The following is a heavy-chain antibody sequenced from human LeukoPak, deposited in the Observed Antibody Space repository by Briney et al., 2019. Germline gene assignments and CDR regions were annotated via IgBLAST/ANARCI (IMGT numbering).Heavy chain of an antibody. V-gene: IGHV3-53*01. CDR3: ARSNEQWLPRKNAFDI. CDR1: GFTVSSNY. J-gene: IGHJ3*02. Sequence: GGSLRLSCAASGFTVSSNYMSWVRQAPGKGLEWVSVIYSGGSTYYADSVKGRFTISRDNSKNTLYLQMNSLRAEDTAMYYCARSNEQWLPRKNAFDIWGQGTMVTVSS. D-gene: IGHD6-19*01. CDR2: IYSGGST.